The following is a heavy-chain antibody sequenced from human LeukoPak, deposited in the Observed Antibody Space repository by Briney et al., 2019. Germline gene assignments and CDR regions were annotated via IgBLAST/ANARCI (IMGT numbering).Heavy chain of an antibody. Sequence: GGSLRLSCAASGFTVSSNYMSWVRQAPGKGLEWVSVIYSGGSTYYADSVKGRFTISRDNSKNTLYLQMNSLRAEDTAVYYCARDYDILTGYYRTPFDYWGQGTLVTVPS. CDR3: ARDYDILTGYYRTPFDY. V-gene: IGHV3-66*01. CDR2: IYSGGST. CDR1: GFTVSSNY. J-gene: IGHJ4*02. D-gene: IGHD3-9*01.